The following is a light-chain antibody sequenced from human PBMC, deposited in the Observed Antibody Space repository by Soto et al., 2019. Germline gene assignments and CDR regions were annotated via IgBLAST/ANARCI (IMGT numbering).Light chain of an antibody. Sequence: QSLLTQPPSASGSAGQSVTISCAGTSSDVGGYNYVSWYQQYPGKVPKLMIYEVSERPSGVPDRFSGSKSGNTAFLTVSGLQAEDEADYYCLSYADTAYVFGTGTKVTVL. CDR3: LSYADTAYV. J-gene: IGLJ1*01. CDR1: SSDVGGYNY. V-gene: IGLV2-8*01. CDR2: EVS.